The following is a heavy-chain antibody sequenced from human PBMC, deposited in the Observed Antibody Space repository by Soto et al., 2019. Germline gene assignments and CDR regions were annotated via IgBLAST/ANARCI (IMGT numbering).Heavy chain of an antibody. D-gene: IGHD2-15*01. Sequence: QVQLVQSGAEVKKPGASVKVSCKASGYTFTSYGISWVRQAPGQGLEWMGWISAYNGNTNYAQKLQGRVTMTTDTSKRTAYRERRSQRSDDTAVYYCARVRATLVVRNDFDYWGQGPLVTVSS. J-gene: IGHJ4*02. CDR3: ARVRATLVVRNDFDY. CDR1: GYTFTSYG. V-gene: IGHV1-18*01. CDR2: ISAYNGNT.